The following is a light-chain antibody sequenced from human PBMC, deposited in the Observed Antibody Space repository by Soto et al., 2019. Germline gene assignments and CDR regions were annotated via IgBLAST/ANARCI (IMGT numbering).Light chain of an antibody. V-gene: IGKV3-20*01. CDR3: QQYGSSPTWT. CDR1: QSVSSNY. CDR2: GAS. J-gene: IGKJ1*01. Sequence: IVLTQSPGTLSLSPVERATLSCRASQSVSSNYLAWYQQKPGQAPRLLIYGASTRATGIPDRFSGSGSGTDFTLTISRLEPEDSAVYYCQQYGSSPTWTFGQGTKVDIK.